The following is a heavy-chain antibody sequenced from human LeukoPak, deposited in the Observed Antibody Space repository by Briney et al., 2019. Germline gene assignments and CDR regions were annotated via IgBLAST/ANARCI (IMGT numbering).Heavy chain of an antibody. D-gene: IGHD5-18*01. V-gene: IGHV4-39*07. J-gene: IGHJ4*02. CDR1: GASMSKYY. Sequence: PSETLSLTCNVSGASMSKYYWVWIRQPPGKGLEWIGSIYHSGTTYSGSSYYNPSLKSRVTISLDTSKNQFSLKVGSMTAADTAVYYCARAGGYGLIDYWGQGTMVTVSS. CDR3: ARAGGYGLIDY. CDR2: IYHSGTTYSGSS.